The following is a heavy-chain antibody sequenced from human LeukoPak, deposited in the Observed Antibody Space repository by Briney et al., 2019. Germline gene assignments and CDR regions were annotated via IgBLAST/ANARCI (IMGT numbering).Heavy chain of an antibody. V-gene: IGHV3-21*05. CDR1: GFTFSSYG. J-gene: IGHJ5*02. CDR3: ARDWSPNWFDP. CDR2: ISASSGYT. Sequence: GRSLRLSCAASGFTFSSYGMHWVRQAPGKGLEWISYISASSGYTKYADSVKGRFTISRDNAKNSLYLEMNSLRAEDTAVYYCARDWSPNWFDPWGQGTLVTVSS.